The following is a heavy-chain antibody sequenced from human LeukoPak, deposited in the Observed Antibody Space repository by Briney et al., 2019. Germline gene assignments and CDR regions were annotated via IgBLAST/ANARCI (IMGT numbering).Heavy chain of an antibody. J-gene: IGHJ4*02. CDR1: GGSFSGYY. CDR2: INHSGST. D-gene: IGHD5-18*01. CDR3: ERGIQLWLARVVEYFDY. Sequence: SETLSLTCAVYGGSFSGYYWSWIRQPPGKGLEWIGEINHSGSTNYNPSLKSRVTISVDTSKNQFSLKLSSVTAADTAVYYCERGIQLWLARVVEYFDYWGQGTLVTVSS. V-gene: IGHV4-34*01.